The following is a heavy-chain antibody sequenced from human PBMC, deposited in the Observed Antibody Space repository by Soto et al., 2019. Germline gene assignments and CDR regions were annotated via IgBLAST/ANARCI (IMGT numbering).Heavy chain of an antibody. Sequence: SETQSLTSTVYGGSFSGYYWSWIRQPPGKGLEWIGEINHSGSTNYNPSLKSRVTISVDTSKNQFSLKLSSVTAADTAVYYCARGGNSSPRTAYYYYYCMDVWGKGTTVTVSS. CDR1: GGSFSGYY. CDR2: INHSGST. J-gene: IGHJ6*03. V-gene: IGHV4-34*01. CDR3: ARGGNSSPRTAYYYYYCMDV. D-gene: IGHD6-13*01.